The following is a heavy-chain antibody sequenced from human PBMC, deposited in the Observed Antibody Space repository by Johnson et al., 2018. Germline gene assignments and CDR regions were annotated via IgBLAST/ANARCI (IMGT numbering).Heavy chain of an antibody. Sequence: VQLVESGGGVVQPGRSLRLSCAASGFTFSSYAMHWVRQAPGKGLEWVAVISYDGSNKYYTDSVKGRFTISRDNAKNSLYLQMNSLRAEDTAVYYCASDRPDSSGWSIGSLDYYYYMDVWGKGTTVTVSS. V-gene: IGHV3-30-3*01. CDR2: ISYDGSNK. CDR1: GFTFSSYA. CDR3: ASDRPDSSGWSIGSLDYYYYMDV. J-gene: IGHJ6*03. D-gene: IGHD6-19*01.